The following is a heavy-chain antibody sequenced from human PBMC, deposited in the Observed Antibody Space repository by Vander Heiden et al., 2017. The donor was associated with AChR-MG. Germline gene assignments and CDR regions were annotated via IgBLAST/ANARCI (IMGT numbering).Heavy chain of an antibody. J-gene: IGHJ5*02. Sequence: EVQLLESGGGLVQPGGSLRLSRAASGFTFSTYSMTWVRPVQGKGVEWVSAISGSGGSTYYADSVKGRFTISRDNAKNTLYLQMNSLRVEDTAVYYCAKDRGIQLWSPGNWFDPWGQGTLVTVSS. V-gene: IGHV3-23*01. CDR2: ISGSGGST. D-gene: IGHD5-18*01. CDR3: AKDRGIQLWSPGNWFDP. CDR1: GFTFSTYS.